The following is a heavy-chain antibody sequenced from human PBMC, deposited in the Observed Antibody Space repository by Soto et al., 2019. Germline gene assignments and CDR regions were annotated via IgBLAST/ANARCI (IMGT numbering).Heavy chain of an antibody. CDR1: GGSISSGGYA. CDR2: IYQSGST. Sequence: TLSLTFAVSGGSISSGGYAGAWIRQPPGKGLEWVGYIYQSGSTYYNPSLKSRVTIAADRSKNQFSLNLASVTAADTAVYYCARSYSGGDAYFDYWGQGTVVTVSS. D-gene: IGHD2-21*02. V-gene: IGHV4-30-2*01. CDR3: ARSYSGGDAYFDY. J-gene: IGHJ4*02.